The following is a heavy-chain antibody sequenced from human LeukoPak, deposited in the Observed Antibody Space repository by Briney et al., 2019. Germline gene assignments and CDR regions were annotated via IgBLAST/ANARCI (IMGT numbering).Heavy chain of an antibody. D-gene: IGHD3-10*01. V-gene: IGHV4-34*01. Sequence: SETLSLTCAVYGGSFSGYYWSWIRQPPGKGLEWIGEINHSGSTNYNPSLKSRVTISVDTSKNQFSLKLSSVTAADTAVYYCARGVTMADAFDIWGQGTMVTVYS. J-gene: IGHJ3*02. CDR3: ARGVTMADAFDI. CDR2: INHSGST. CDR1: GGSFSGYY.